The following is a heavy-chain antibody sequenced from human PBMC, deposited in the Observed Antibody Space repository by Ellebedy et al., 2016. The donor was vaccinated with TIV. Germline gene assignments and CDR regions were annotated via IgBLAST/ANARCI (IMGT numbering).Heavy chain of an antibody. Sequence: GESLKISCAASCFTFSSSAMGWVRQAPGKGPEWVSAISDDGVRTYYADSGNGRFTISRDNSKSTLFLQMNSLRAEDAAKYYCTKHRPSASMDVWGQGTTVAVSS. CDR1: CFTFSSSA. CDR2: ISDDGVRT. D-gene: IGHD6-25*01. J-gene: IGHJ6*02. V-gene: IGHV3-23*01. CDR3: TKHRPSASMDV.